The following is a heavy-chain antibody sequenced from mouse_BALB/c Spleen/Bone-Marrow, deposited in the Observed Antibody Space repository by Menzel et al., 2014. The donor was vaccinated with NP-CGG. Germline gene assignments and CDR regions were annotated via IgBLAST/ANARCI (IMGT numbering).Heavy chain of an antibody. CDR1: GFNIKDTY. V-gene: IGHV14-3*02. CDR3: ARYNYGSSQFAY. J-gene: IGHJ3*01. Sequence: VQLQQSGAELVKPGASVKLSCTASGFNIKDTYMHWVKQRPEQGLEWIGRIDPANGNTKYDPKFQGKATITADTSSNTAYLQLSSLTSEDTAVYYCARYNYGSSQFAYWAKGLWSLSLQ. D-gene: IGHD1-1*01. CDR2: IDPANGNT.